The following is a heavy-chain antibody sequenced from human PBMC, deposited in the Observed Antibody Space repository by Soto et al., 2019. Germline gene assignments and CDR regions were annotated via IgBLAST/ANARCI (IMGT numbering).Heavy chain of an antibody. Sequence: SSETLSLTCTVSGGSISYEYYHWTWIRQSPGKGLEWIGYIHYSGSIIYNPSFKNRVTISVDTSKNQFSLQLSSVTAADTAVYFCAREDDGGDRDYYGLDVWGQGTTVTVSS. J-gene: IGHJ6*02. V-gene: IGHV4-30-4*08. CDR2: IHYSGSI. CDR3: AREDDGGDRDYYGLDV. CDR1: GGSISYEYYH. D-gene: IGHD2-21*02.